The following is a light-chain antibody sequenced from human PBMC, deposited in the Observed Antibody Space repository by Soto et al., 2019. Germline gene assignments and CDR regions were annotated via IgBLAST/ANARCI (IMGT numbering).Light chain of an antibody. CDR2: DAY. V-gene: IGKV3-11*01. J-gene: IGKJ5*01. Sequence: EVVLTQSPVTLSLSPGGRATLSCRASQSFRGLLSWYQQKPGQAPRLLIYDAYNRATGIPPRFSGSGSGTDFTLTISSLEPEDSAVYYCQQRHMWPITFGQGKRLEIK. CDR1: QSFRGL. CDR3: QQRHMWPIT.